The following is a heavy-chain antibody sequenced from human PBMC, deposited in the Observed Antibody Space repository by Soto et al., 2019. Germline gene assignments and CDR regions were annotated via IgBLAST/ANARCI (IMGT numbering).Heavy chain of an antibody. CDR3: AKDTIAVAATNPFDY. CDR2: ISGSGGST. Sequence: GGSLRLSCAASGFTFSSYAMSWVRQAPGKGLEWVSAISGSGGSTYYADSVKGRFTISRDNSKNTLYLQMNILRAEDTAFYCAAKDTIAVAATNPFDYWGQGTLVTVSS. D-gene: IGHD6-19*01. J-gene: IGHJ4*02. CDR1: GFTFSSYA. V-gene: IGHV3-23*01.